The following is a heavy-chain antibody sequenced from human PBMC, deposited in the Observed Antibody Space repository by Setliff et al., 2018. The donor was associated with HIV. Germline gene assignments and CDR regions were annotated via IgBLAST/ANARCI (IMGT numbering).Heavy chain of an antibody. J-gene: IGHJ4*02. CDR1: GFTFSTHG. CDR3: AKGCGGAGFCYYADY. CDR2: ISHDGTSK. V-gene: IGHV3-30*18. Sequence: SLRLSCAASGFTFSTHGMHWVRQAPGKGLEWVAIISHDGTSKHYAGSVKGRFTISRDNSKNTLYLHMNNLRGDDTAVYYCAKGCGGAGFCYYADYWGQGTVVTVSS. D-gene: IGHD2-21*01.